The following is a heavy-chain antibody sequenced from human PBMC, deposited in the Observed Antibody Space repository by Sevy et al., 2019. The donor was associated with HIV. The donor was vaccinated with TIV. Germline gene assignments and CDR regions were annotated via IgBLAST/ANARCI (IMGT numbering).Heavy chain of an antibody. CDR2: ISWNSASI. CDR1: GVTVDDSA. Sequence: GGSLRLSCAASGVTVDDSAMHWVRQVPGKGLEWVSGISWNSASIGYADSVKGRFTISRDNVNNSLYLQMNSLRPEDTALYYCAKARGGYRNYYSYGLDVWGQGTTVTVSS. J-gene: IGHJ6*02. V-gene: IGHV3-9*01. CDR3: AKARGGYRNYYSYGLDV. D-gene: IGHD3-16*02.